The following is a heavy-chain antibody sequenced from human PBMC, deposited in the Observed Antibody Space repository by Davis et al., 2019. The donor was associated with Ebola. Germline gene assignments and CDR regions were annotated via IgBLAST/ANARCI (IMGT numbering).Heavy chain of an antibody. CDR2: IHSSGPNT. V-gene: IGHV3-23*01. Sequence: PSETLSLTCTVSGASISSFCWSWVRQAPGKGLEWVSSIHSSGPNTYYADSVKGRFTISRDNSKNTLYLQLHSLSAEDSAVYRCATVPISYGPGCMDVWGNGTTVTVSS. J-gene: IGHJ6*03. CDR1: GASISSFC. D-gene: IGHD3-3*01. CDR3: ATVPISYGPGCMDV.